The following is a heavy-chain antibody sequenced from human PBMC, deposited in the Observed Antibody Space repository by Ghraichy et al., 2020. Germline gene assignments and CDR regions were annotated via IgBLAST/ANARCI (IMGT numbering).Heavy chain of an antibody. D-gene: IGHD6-13*01. CDR2: INHSGST. CDR3: ARGPSRRGIHTDLG. V-gene: IGHV4-34*01. Sequence: SQTLSLTCAVYGGSFSGYYWSWIRQPPGKGLEWIGEINHSGSTNYNPSLKSRVTISVDTSKNQFSLKLSSVTAADTAVYYCARGPSRRGIHTDLGWGQGTLVTVSS. J-gene: IGHJ4*02. CDR1: GGSFSGYY.